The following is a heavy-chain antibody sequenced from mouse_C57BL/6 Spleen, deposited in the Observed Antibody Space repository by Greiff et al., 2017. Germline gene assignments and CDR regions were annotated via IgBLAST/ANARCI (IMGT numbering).Heavy chain of an antibody. CDR2: IYPGSGNT. D-gene: IGHD2-3*01. J-gene: IGHJ3*01. V-gene: IGHV1-76*01. CDR1: GYTFTDYY. CDR3: AREIDDGYSFAY. Sequence: QVHVKQSGAELVRPGASVKLSCKASGYTFTDYYINWVKQRPGQGLEWIARIYPGSGNTYYNEKFKGKATLTAEKSSSTAYMQLSSLTSEDSAVYFCAREIDDGYSFAYWGQGTLVTVSA.